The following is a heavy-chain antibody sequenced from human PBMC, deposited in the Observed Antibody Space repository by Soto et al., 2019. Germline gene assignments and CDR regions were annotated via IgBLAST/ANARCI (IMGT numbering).Heavy chain of an antibody. CDR2: IYSGGST. CDR1: GFTVSSNY. V-gene: IGHV3-53*02. CDR3: AITGRYYYYGMDV. Sequence: EVQLVETGGGLIQPGGSLRLSCAASGFTVSSNYMSWVRQAPGKGLEWVSVIYSGGSTYYADSVKGRFTISRDNSKNTLYLQMNSLRAEDTAVYYCAITGRYYYYGMDVWGQGTTVTVSS. D-gene: IGHD4-4*01. J-gene: IGHJ6*02.